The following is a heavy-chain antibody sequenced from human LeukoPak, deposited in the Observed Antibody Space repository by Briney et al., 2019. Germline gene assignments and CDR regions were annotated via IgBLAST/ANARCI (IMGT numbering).Heavy chain of an antibody. Sequence: AGGSLRLSCAASGFTFNSHAMSWVRQAPGKGPEWVSAISGGGGSTYYADFVKGRFTISRDNSKNTLSLQMSSLRVEDTAVYYCARDQGYDYVWGSNRYGYWGQGTLVTVSS. V-gene: IGHV3-23*01. D-gene: IGHD3-16*02. J-gene: IGHJ4*02. CDR3: ARDQGYDYVWGSNRYGY. CDR1: GFTFNSHA. CDR2: ISGGGGST.